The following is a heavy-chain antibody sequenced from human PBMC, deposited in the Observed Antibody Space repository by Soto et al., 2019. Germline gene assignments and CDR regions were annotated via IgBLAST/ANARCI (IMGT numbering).Heavy chain of an antibody. Sequence: GSLRLSCVASGFTFSSYGMHWVRQAPGKGLEWVAVMSCDGSHEYYADSVKGRFTISRDNSKTILYLQMNSLRLEDTAVYYCAKGSVLRVVEAPLAILGGVDVWGQGAMVTVSS. CDR2: MSCDGSHE. J-gene: IGHJ6*02. V-gene: IGHV3-33*06. CDR1: GFTFSSYG. D-gene: IGHD2-8*01. CDR3: AKGSVLRVVEAPLAILGGVDV.